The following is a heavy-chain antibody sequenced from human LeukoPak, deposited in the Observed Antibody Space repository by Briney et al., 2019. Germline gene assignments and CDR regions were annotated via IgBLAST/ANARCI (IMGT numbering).Heavy chain of an antibody. D-gene: IGHD2-8*01. CDR3: ARDKMVFRRYYYGMDV. CDR1: GFTFSSYA. J-gene: IGHJ6*02. V-gene: IGHV3-30-3*01. Sequence: GGSLRLPCAASGFTFSSYAMHWVRQAPGKGLEWVAVISYDGSNKYYADSVEGRFTISRDNSKNTLYLQMNSLRAEDTAVYYCARDKMVFRRYYYGMDVRGQGTTVTVSS. CDR2: ISYDGSNK.